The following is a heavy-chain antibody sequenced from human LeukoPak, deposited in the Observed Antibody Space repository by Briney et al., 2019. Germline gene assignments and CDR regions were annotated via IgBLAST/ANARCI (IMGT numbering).Heavy chain of an antibody. D-gene: IGHD6-13*01. Sequence: GGSLRLSCAASGFIFSSYAMHWVRQAPGTGLEWVAVIWSDGSNKYYADSVKGRFTISRDNSKHTLYLQMNSLRAEDTAVYYCARGIAAAGNPNWFDPWGQGTLVTVSS. CDR3: ARGIAAAGNPNWFDP. CDR2: IWSDGSNK. V-gene: IGHV3-33*01. CDR1: GFIFSSYA. J-gene: IGHJ5*02.